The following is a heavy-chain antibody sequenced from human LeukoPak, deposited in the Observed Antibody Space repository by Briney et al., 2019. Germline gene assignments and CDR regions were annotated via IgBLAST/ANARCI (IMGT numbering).Heavy chain of an antibody. V-gene: IGHV3-9*02. D-gene: IGHD2-21*01. J-gene: IGHJ4*02. CDR3: VKGPLPQFFRGGDTLLDY. Sequence: SLRVSCAAPGVRSDVYAMHWVREGPGKGAEWVSDFTWISGGVGYADSVRGRFTISRDNVKNFLYLQMYSMGFDGTAFCYLVKGPLPQFFRGGDTLLDYAGEGGLVSVSS. CDR2: FTWISGGV. CDR1: GVRSDVYA.